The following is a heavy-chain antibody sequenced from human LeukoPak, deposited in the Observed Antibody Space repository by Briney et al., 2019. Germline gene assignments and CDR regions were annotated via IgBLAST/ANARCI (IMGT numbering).Heavy chain of an antibody. CDR1: GGSFSGYY. Sequence: SETLSLTCAVYGGSFSGYYWSWIRQPPGKGLEWIGEINHSGSTNYNPSLKSRVTISIDTSKNQFSLRLSSVTAADTAVYYCARSGGYCSGGSCYSFDAFDIWGQGTMVTVSS. V-gene: IGHV4-34*01. D-gene: IGHD2-15*01. CDR3: ARSGGYCSGGSCYSFDAFDI. CDR2: INHSGST. J-gene: IGHJ3*02.